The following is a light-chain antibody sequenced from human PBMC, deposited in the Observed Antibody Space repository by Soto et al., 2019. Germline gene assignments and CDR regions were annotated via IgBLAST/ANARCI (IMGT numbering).Light chain of an antibody. V-gene: IGLV2-14*01. CDR2: DVS. CDR3: SSYTTSSTLVV. Sequence: QSVLTQPASVSASPGQSITISCTGTSSDVGGYNYVSWYQQYPGTAPKLMIHDVSIRPSGVSNRFTGSKSGNTASLSISGLQAEDEADYYCSSYTTSSTLVVFGGGTKLTVL. CDR1: SSDVGGYNY. J-gene: IGLJ2*01.